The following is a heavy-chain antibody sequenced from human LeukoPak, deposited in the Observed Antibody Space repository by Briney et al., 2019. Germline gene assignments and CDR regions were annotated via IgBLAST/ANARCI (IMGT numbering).Heavy chain of an antibody. CDR1: GGSVSSGSYY. CDR2: IYYSGST. CDR3: VMGVWFVDY. V-gene: IGHV4-61*01. D-gene: IGHD3-10*01. J-gene: IGHJ4*02. Sequence: SETLSLTCTVSGGSVSSGSYYWSWIRQPPGKGLEWIGYIYYSGSTNYNPSLKSRVTISVDTSKNQFSLKLSSVTAADTAVYYCVMGVWFVDYWGQGTLVTVSS.